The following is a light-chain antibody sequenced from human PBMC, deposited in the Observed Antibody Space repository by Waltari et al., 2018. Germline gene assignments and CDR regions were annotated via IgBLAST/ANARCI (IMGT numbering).Light chain of an antibody. CDR3: QQSYSTPPT. J-gene: IGKJ5*01. Sequence: DIQMTQSPSSLSASVGDRVTITCRASQTISTYLNWYQQKLGKAPKLLIYEASTLQSGVPSRFSGSGSGTDFTLAITSLQPEDFATYYCQQSYSTPPTFGQGTRLEIK. V-gene: IGKV1-39*01. CDR2: EAS. CDR1: QTISTY.